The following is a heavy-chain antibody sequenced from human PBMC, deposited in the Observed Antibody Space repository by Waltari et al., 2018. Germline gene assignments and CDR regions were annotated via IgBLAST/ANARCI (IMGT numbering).Heavy chain of an antibody. CDR3: ARVWGVTTSDF. CDR2: ISSSGPTI. J-gene: IGHJ4*02. CDR1: GFSLSDYG. V-gene: IGHV3-48*03. D-gene: IGHD4-17*01. Sequence: EVQLVESGGGLVQPGGSLRLSCAASGFSLSDYGMNWVRQAPGEGLEWVSFISSSGPTIHYADSVKGRFTVSRDNTENSLSLQMNGLRAEDTAIYYCARVWGVTTSDFWGQGTLVTVSS.